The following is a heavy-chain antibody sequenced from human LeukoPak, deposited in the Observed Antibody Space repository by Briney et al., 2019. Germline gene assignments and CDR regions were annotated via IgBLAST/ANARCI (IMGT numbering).Heavy chain of an antibody. V-gene: IGHV1-18*01. J-gene: IGHJ5*02. D-gene: IGHD6-13*01. CDR1: GYTFTSYG. Sequence: GASVKVSCKASGYTFTSYGISWVRQAPGQGLEWMGWISAYNGNTNYAQKLQGRVTMTTDTSTSTAYMELRSLRSDHTAVYYCARDLIAAGGKGDNWFDPWGQGTLVTVSS. CDR3: ARDLIAAGGKGDNWFDP. CDR2: ISAYNGNT.